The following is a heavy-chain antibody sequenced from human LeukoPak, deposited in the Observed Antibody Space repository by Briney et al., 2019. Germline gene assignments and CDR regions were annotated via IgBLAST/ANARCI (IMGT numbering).Heavy chain of an antibody. V-gene: IGHV3-48*03. J-gene: IGHJ4*02. CDR2: ISSSGSTI. Sequence: GGSLRLSCAASGFTFSSYEMNWVRQAPGKGLEWVSYISSSGSTIYYADSVKGRFTISRDNAKNSLYVQINSLRAEDTAVYYCARLSSSGWYEDYWGQGTLVTVSS. CDR1: GFTFSSYE. D-gene: IGHD6-19*01. CDR3: ARLSSSGWYEDY.